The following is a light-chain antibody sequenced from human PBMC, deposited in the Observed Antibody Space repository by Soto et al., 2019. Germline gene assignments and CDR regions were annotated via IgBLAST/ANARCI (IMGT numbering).Light chain of an antibody. J-gene: IGKJ3*01. CDR3: MQALQTPCT. Sequence: DIVMTQSPLSLPVTPGEPASISCRSRQSLRQSNRYNYLDWYLQKPGQSPQLLIYLGSNRASGVPDRFSGSGSGTDFTLKISRVEAEDVGVYYCMQALQTPCTFGPGTKVDIK. V-gene: IGKV2-28*01. CDR2: LGS. CDR1: QSLRQSNRYNY.